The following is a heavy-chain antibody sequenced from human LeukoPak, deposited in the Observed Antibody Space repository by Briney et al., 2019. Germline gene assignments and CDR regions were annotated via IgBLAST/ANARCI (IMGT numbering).Heavy chain of an antibody. V-gene: IGHV3-21*01. CDR1: GFTFSSYS. CDR3: ACPSIAARGNFDY. J-gene: IGHJ4*02. Sequence: GGSLRLSCAASGFTFSSYSMNWVRQAPGKGLEWVSSISSSSSSYIYYADSVKGRFTISRDNAKNSLYLQMNSLRAEDTAVYYCACPSIAARGNFDYWGQGTLVTVSS. CDR2: ISSSSSSYI. D-gene: IGHD6-6*01.